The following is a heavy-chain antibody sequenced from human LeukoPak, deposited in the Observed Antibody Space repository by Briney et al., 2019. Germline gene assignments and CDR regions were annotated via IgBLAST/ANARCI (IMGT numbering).Heavy chain of an antibody. J-gene: IGHJ4*02. CDR3: ARSKGGGYDFVDY. CDR1: GYTFTGYY. Sequence: SVKVSCKASGYTFTGYYMHWVRQAPGQGLEWMGGIIPIFGTANYAQKFQGRVTITADESTSTAYMELSSLRSEDTAVYYCARSKGGGYDFVDYWGQGTLVTVSS. D-gene: IGHD5-12*01. CDR2: IIPIFGTA. V-gene: IGHV1-69*13.